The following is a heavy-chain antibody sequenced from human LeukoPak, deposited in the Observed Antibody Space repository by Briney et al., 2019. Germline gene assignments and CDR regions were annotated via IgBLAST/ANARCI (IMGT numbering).Heavy chain of an antibody. Sequence: GGSLRLSCVASGFSFSSYWMSWVRQAPGRGLEWVANIKQDKSEKYYVDSVRGRFTISRDNAQNSLYLQMSSLRADDTAVYYCVRGGMGGIKAFDIWGQGTMVTVSS. CDR3: VRGGMGGIKAFDI. D-gene: IGHD3-10*01. CDR1: GFSFSSYW. J-gene: IGHJ3*02. CDR2: IKQDKSEK. V-gene: IGHV3-7*05.